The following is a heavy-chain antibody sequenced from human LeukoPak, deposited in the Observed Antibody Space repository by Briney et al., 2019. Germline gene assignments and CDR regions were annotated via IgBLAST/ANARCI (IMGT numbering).Heavy chain of an antibody. J-gene: IGHJ3*02. Sequence: SETLSLTCTVSGYSISSGYYWVWIRQPPGKGLEWIGCIYHSGTTYYNPSLKSRITISVDTSKDQFSLKLSSVTAADTAMYYCARDEADSSGYYYESAFDIWGQGTMVTVSS. CDR2: IYHSGTT. CDR3: ARDEADSSGYYYESAFDI. CDR1: GYSISSGYY. D-gene: IGHD3-22*01. V-gene: IGHV4-38-2*02.